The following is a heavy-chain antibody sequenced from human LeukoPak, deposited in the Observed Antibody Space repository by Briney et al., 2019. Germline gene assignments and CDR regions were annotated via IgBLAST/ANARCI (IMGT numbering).Heavy chain of an antibody. Sequence: GGSLRLSCVGSGFPISSYAMSWVRQAPGKGLEWVGRIKSKTDGGTTDYAAPVKGRFTISRDDSKNTLYLQMNSLKTEDTAVYYCTTAGYSRYAGGQGTLVTVSS. CDR2: IKSKTDGGTT. J-gene: IGHJ4*02. V-gene: IGHV3-15*01. D-gene: IGHD6-13*01. CDR3: TTAGYSRYA. CDR1: GFPISSYA.